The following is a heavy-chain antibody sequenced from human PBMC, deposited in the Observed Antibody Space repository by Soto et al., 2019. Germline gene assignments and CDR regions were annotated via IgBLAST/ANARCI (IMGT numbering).Heavy chain of an antibody. CDR2: VNHGGTS. Sequence: ASETLSLTCDVYGGSFSGYIWTWIRQPPGKGLEWIGEVNHGGTSNYNPSLKSRAIISVDTSKNQFSLKLTSVTAADTAVYYCARTSRFDYWGQGTLVTVSS. CDR3: ARTSRFDY. V-gene: IGHV4-34*01. CDR1: GGSFSGYI. D-gene: IGHD6-6*01. J-gene: IGHJ4*02.